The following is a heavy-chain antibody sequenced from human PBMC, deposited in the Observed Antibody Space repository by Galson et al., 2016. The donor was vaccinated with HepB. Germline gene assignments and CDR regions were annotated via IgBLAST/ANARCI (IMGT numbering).Heavy chain of an antibody. CDR1: GFTVNSHY. CDR2: MYIGGST. CDR3: ARKHPTVFGLVLDQ. V-gene: IGHV3-66*01. Sequence: SLRLSCAASGFTVNSHYMSWVRQAPGKGLEWVSGMYIGGSTYHTDSVKGSFTISRDNSKNMLYIQMHSLRVEDTGVYYCARKHPTVFGLVLDQWGQGTPVTVSS. J-gene: IGHJ4*02. D-gene: IGHD3/OR15-3a*01.